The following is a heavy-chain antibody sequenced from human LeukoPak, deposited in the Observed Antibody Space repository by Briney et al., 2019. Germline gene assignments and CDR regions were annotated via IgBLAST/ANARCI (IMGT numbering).Heavy chain of an antibody. D-gene: IGHD3-10*01. CDR3: AKDLPDYYGSGSPPDY. Sequence: GGSLRLSCAASGFTFSSYGMHWVRQAPGKGLEWVAFIRYDGSNKYYADSVKGRFTISRDNSKNTLYLQMNSLSAEDTAVYYCAKDLPDYYGSGSPPDYWGQGTLVTVSS. J-gene: IGHJ4*02. CDR2: IRYDGSNK. CDR1: GFTFSSYG. V-gene: IGHV3-30*02.